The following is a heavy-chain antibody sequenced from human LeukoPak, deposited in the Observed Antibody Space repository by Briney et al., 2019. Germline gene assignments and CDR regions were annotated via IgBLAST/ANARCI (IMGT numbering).Heavy chain of an antibody. V-gene: IGHV5-51*01. CDR3: ATYGDYGFDY. J-gene: IGHJ4*02. CDR2: IYPGDSDT. D-gene: IGHD4-17*01. Sequence: GESLKISCKGSGYTSNTYWIGWVRQKPGKGLEWMGIIYPGDSDTRYSPSFQGQVTISADKSITTAYLQWSSLKASDTAMYYCATYGDYGFDYWGQGTLSPSPQ. CDR1: GYTSNTYW.